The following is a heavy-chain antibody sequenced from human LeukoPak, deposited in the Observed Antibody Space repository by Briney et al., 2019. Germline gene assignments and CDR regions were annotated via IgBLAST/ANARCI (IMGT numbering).Heavy chain of an antibody. CDR2: IRRKDYGGTT. D-gene: IGHD3-10*01. CDR3: TRGRLYYGSGTYYNPYFDY. CDR1: GFTFGDYD. J-gene: IGHJ4*02. Sequence: GGSLRLSCTASGFTFGDYDLSWFRQAPGKGLEWVAFIRRKDYGGTTEYAASVKGRFTISRDDSKSIAYLLMNSLKTEDTAVYYCTRGRLYYGSGTYYNPYFDYWGQGTLVTVSS. V-gene: IGHV3-49*03.